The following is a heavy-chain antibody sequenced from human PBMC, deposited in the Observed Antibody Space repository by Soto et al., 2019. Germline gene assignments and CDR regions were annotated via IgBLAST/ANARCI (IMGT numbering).Heavy chain of an antibody. CDR1: GGSISSYY. CDR3: ARHPKESYNWNQPFDYYYMDV. J-gene: IGHJ6*03. CDR2: IYYSGST. D-gene: IGHD1-20*01. V-gene: IGHV4-59*08. Sequence: SETLSLTCTVSGGSISSYYWSWIRQPPGKGLEWIGYIYYSGSTNYNPSLKSRVTISVDTSKNQFSLKLSSVTAADTAVYYCARHPKESYNWNQPFDYYYMDVWGKGTTVTVSS.